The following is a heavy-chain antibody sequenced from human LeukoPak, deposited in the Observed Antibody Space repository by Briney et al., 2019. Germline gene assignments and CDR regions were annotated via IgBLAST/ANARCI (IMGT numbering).Heavy chain of an antibody. CDR2: INHSGST. Sequence: SETLSLTCAVYGGSFSGYYWSWIRQPPGKGLEWIGEINHSGSTNYNPSLKSRVTISVDTSKNQFSLKLSSVTAADTAVYYCARHPKNYYYYYMDVWGKGTTVTISS. CDR1: GGSFSGYY. V-gene: IGHV4-34*01. J-gene: IGHJ6*03. CDR3: ARHPKNYYYYYMDV.